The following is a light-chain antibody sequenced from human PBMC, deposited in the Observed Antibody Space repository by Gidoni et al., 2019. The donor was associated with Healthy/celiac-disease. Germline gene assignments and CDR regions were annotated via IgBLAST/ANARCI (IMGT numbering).Light chain of an antibody. CDR3: QQSYSTPWT. Sequence: DIQMTQSPSSLSASVGDRVTITFRASQSSSSYLNWYQQKPGKAPKLLIYAASSLQSGVPSRFSGSGSGTDSTLTISSLQPEDFATYYCQQSYSTPWTFGQGTKVEIK. CDR1: QSSSSY. J-gene: IGKJ1*01. V-gene: IGKV1-39*01. CDR2: AAS.